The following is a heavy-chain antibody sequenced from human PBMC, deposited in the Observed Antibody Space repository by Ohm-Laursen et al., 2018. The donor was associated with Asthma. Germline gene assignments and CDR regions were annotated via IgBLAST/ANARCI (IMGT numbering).Heavy chain of an antibody. CDR2: GGSYYDGGLK. CDR3: ARDVMEWYLPAFDF. V-gene: IGHV3-30-3*01. CDR1: GFTFRSYA. J-gene: IGHJ4*02. Sequence: SLRLSFAATGFTFRSYAMHWVRQAPGKGLEWVAVGGSYYDGGLKYYADSVNGRFTVSRDDSKNTLYLQMNSLRPDDTAVYYCARDVMEWYLPAFDFWGQGTLVTVSS. D-gene: IGHD3-3*01.